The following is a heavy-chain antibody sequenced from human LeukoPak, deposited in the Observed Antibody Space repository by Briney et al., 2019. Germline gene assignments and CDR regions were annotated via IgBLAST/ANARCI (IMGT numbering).Heavy chain of an antibody. CDR1: GGTFSSYA. J-gene: IGHJ4*02. CDR2: IIPIFGTA. CDR3: ARGPLVVTAIPFLDY. D-gene: IGHD2-21*02. V-gene: IGHV1-69*05. Sequence: GSSVKVSCKASGGTFSSYAISWVRQAPGQGLEWMGRIIPIFGTANYAQKFQGRVTITTDESTSTAYMELSSLRSEDTAVYCCARGPLVVTAIPFLDYWGQGTLVTVSS.